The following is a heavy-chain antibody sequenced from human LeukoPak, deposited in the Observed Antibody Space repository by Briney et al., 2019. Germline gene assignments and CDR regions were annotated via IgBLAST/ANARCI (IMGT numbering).Heavy chain of an antibody. D-gene: IGHD4-17*01. CDR3: ALDYGEMLFDY. CDR2: INSDGSST. CDR1: GFTFNSYW. Sequence: GGSLRLSCAASGFTFNSYWMHWVRQAPGKGLVWVSRINSDGSSTSYADSVKGRFTISRGNAKNTLYLQMNSLRAEDTAVYYCALDYGEMLFDYWGQGTLVTVSS. J-gene: IGHJ4*02. V-gene: IGHV3-74*01.